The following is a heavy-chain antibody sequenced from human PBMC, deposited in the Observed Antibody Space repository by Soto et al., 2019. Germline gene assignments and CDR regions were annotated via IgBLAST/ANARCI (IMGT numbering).Heavy chain of an antibody. D-gene: IGHD3-9*01. CDR3: ARGPLLLRYFDWLLCPAAFDI. V-gene: IGHV4-34*01. CDR1: GGSFSCYY. Sequence: SETLSLTCAVYGGSFSCYYWSWIRKPPGKGLEWIGEINHSGSTNYNPSLKGRVTISVDTSKNQFSLKLSSVTAADTAVYYCARGPLLLRYFDWLLCPAAFDIWGQGTTVT. J-gene: IGHJ3*02. CDR2: INHSGST.